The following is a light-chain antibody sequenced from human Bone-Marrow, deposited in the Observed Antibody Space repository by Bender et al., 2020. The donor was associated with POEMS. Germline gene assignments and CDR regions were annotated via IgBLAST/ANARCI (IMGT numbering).Light chain of an antibody. Sequence: QSVLTQPPSASGTPGQRVTISCSGSNSNIGTNAVNWYQQFPGPAPKLLIYSDNQRPSGVPDRFYAFKSGTSASLASSGLQAGDEADYYCEAWDDGLSGGVFGGGTKLTV. J-gene: IGLJ3*02. V-gene: IGLV1-44*01. CDR1: NSNIGTNA. CDR2: SDN. CDR3: EAWDDGLSGGV.